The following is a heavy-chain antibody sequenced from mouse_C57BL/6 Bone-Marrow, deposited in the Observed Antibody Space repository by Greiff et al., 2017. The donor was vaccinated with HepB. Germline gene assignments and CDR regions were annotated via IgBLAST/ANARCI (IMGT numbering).Heavy chain of an antibody. D-gene: IGHD1-1*01. J-gene: IGHJ2*01. CDR1: GYTFTSYW. Sequence: QVQLKQPGAELVRPGTSVKLSCKASGYTFTSYWMHWVKQRPGQGLEWIGVIDPSDSYTNYNQKFKGKATLTVDTSSSTAYMQLSSLTSEDSAVYYCARSPLPYYYGSSSWGQGTTLTVSS. V-gene: IGHV1-59*01. CDR3: ARSPLPYYYGSSS. CDR2: IDPSDSYT.